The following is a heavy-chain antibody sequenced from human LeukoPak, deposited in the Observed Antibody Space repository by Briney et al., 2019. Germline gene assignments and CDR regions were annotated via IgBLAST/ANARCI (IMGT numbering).Heavy chain of an antibody. Sequence: SETLSLTCTVSGGSISSSSYYWGWIRQPPGKGLEWIGSIYYTGIAYYNPSLKSRVTISVDTSKNQFSLKLSSVTAADTAVYYCARRNYNWNDFDYWGQGTLVNVSS. CDR1: GGSISSSSYY. D-gene: IGHD1-20*01. J-gene: IGHJ4*02. CDR3: ARRNYNWNDFDY. V-gene: IGHV4-39*01. CDR2: IYYTGIA.